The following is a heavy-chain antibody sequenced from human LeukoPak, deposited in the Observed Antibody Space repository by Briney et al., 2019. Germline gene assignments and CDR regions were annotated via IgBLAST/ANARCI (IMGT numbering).Heavy chain of an antibody. J-gene: IGHJ5*02. CDR2: ISTSGGTT. Sequence: GGSLRLSCAASGFTFSSHAMSWVRQAPGKGLEWVSAISTSGGTTDYAESVKGRFTITRDHSKSTLYLQMKSLRAEDTAIYYCAECDFWSCYYFAITFVPWGQGTLVTVSS. CDR1: GFTFSSHA. CDR3: AECDFWSCYYFAITFVP. D-gene: IGHD3-3*01. V-gene: IGHV3-23*01.